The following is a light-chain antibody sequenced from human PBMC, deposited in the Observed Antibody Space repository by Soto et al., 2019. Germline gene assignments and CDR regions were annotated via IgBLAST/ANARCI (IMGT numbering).Light chain of an antibody. CDR1: QSISSW. CDR2: KAS. J-gene: IGKJ1*01. CDR3: QQYNNYPRT. V-gene: IGKV1-5*03. Sequence: DIQMTQSPSTLSASVGDRVTITFRASQSISSWLAWYQQKPGKAPNLLIYKASSLESGVPSSFSGSGSGTEFTLTINSLQPDDFATYYCQQYNNYPRTFGQGTKVDIK.